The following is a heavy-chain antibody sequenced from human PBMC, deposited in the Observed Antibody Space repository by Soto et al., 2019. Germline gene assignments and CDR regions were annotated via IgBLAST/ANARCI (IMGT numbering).Heavy chain of an antibody. Sequence: LRLSCAASGFTFSSYSMNWVRQAPGKGPEWVSYISSSSTIYYADSVKGRFTISRDNAKNSLYLQMNSLRDEDTAVYYCAREWELQYFQHWGQGTLVTVSS. D-gene: IGHD1-26*01. CDR3: AREWELQYFQH. J-gene: IGHJ1*01. CDR2: ISSSSTI. V-gene: IGHV3-48*02. CDR1: GFTFSSYS.